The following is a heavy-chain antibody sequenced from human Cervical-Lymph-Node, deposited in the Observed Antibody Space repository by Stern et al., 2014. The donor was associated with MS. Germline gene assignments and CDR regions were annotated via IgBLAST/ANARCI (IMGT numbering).Heavy chain of an antibody. V-gene: IGHV3-30*14. CDR3: ASPPPLDF. CDR1: GFSFSSYT. CDR2: ISFDGRNK. Sequence: VQLVESGGGVVQPGRSLRLSCAASGFSFSSYTMNWVRQAPGKGLDWVAAISFDGRNKYYADSVRSRFTISRDTSNNTLFLQMSTLRTEDTAVFYCASPPPLDFWGQGTLVAVSS. J-gene: IGHJ4*02.